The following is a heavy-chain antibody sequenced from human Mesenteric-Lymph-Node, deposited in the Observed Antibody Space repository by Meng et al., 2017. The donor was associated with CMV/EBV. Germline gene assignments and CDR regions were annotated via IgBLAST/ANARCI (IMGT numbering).Heavy chain of an antibody. Sequence: GGSLRLSCAASGFTFSSYSMNWVRQAPGKGLEWVSSISSSSSYIYYADSVKGRFTISRDNAKNSLYLKMNSLRAEDTAVYYCARDRDADYYYYGMDVWGQGTTVTVSS. D-gene: IGHD2-2*01. CDR3: ARDRDADYYYYGMDV. CDR1: GFTFSSYS. J-gene: IGHJ6*02. CDR2: ISSSSSYI. V-gene: IGHV3-21*01.